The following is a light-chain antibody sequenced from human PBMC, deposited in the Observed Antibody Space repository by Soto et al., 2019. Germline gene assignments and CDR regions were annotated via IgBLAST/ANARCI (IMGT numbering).Light chain of an antibody. V-gene: IGLV4-69*01. CDR1: SGHSSYA. J-gene: IGLJ2*01. Sequence: QLVLTQSPSASASLGASVKFTCTLSSGHSSYAIAWHQQQPEKGPRFLMKLNSDGSHSKGDGISDRFSGSSSGAERYLTISSLQSEDEADYYCQTWGADSVIFGGGTKLTVL. CDR2: LNSDGSH. CDR3: QTWGADSVI.